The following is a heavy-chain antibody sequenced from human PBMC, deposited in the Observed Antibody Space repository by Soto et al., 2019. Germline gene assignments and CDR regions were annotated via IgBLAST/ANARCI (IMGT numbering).Heavy chain of an antibody. CDR3: ARLPGYCSSTSCPPYYYGMDV. J-gene: IGHJ6*02. Sequence: QVQLVESGGGLVKPGGSLRLSCAASGFTFSDYYMSWIRQAPGKGLEWVSYISSSGSYTNYADSVKGRFTISRDNAKNSLYLQMNSLRAEDTAVYYCARLPGYCSSTSCPPYYYGMDVWGQGTTVTVSS. CDR2: ISSSGSYT. CDR1: GFTFSDYY. V-gene: IGHV3-11*06. D-gene: IGHD2-2*01.